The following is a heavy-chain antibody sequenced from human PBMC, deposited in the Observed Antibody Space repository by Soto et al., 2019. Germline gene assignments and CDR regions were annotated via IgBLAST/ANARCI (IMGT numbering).Heavy chain of an antibody. V-gene: IGHV1-3*01. CDR3: ARVSSSWYSPGLDY. CDR1: GYTFTSYA. Sequence: ASVKVSCKASGYTFTSYAMHWVRQAPGQRLEWMGWINAGNGNTKYSQKFQGRVTITRDTSASTAYMELSSLRSEDTVVYYCARVSSSWYSPGLDYWGQGTLVTVSS. D-gene: IGHD6-13*01. CDR2: INAGNGNT. J-gene: IGHJ4*02.